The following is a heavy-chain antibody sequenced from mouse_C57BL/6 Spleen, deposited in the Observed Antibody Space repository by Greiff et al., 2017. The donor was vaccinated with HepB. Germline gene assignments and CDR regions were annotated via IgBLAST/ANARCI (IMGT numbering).Heavy chain of an antibody. CDR2: INPGSGGT. CDR1: GYAFTNYL. J-gene: IGHJ4*01. D-gene: IGHD1-1*01. Sequence: QVQLKESGAELVRPGTSVKVSCKASGYAFTNYLIEWVKQRPGQGLEWIGVINPGSGGTNYNEKFKGKATLTADKSSSTAYMQLSSLTSEDSAVYFCARPYGSSYPLYAMDYWGQGTSVTVSS. CDR3: ARPYGSSYPLYAMDY. V-gene: IGHV1-54*01.